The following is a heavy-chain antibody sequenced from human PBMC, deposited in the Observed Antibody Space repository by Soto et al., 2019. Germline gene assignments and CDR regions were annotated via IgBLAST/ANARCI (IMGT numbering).Heavy chain of an antibody. J-gene: IGHJ6*03. V-gene: IGHV3-48*01. Sequence: PGGSLRLSCAASGFTFSSYSMNWVRQAPGKGLEWVSYISSSSSTIYYADSVKGRFTISRDNAKNSLYLQMNSLRAEDTAVYYCARNLGYCSGGSCSYYMDVWGKGTTVTVS. CDR1: GFTFSSYS. D-gene: IGHD2-15*01. CDR3: ARNLGYCSGGSCSYYMDV. CDR2: ISSSSSTI.